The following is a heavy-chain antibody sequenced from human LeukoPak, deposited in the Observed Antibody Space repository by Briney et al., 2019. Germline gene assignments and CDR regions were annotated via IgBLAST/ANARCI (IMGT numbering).Heavy chain of an antibody. CDR2: ISGGGDSI. CDR1: GFTFSNYA. J-gene: IGHJ4*02. Sequence: GGSLRLSCAASGFTFSNYAMSWVRQAPGRGLEWVSTISGGGDSIYYADSVKGRVTISRDNSKNTLYLQMKSLRVEDTAVYYCAKESPQFDYWGQGTLVTVSS. CDR3: AKESPQFDY. V-gene: IGHV3-23*01.